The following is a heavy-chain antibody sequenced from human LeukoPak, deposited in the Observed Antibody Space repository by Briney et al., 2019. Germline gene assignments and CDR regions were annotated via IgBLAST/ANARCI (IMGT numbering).Heavy chain of an antibody. V-gene: IGHV3-9*01. D-gene: IGHD3-10*01. CDR3: ARAQGYAYGYFDY. CDR1: GFTFDDYA. J-gene: IGHJ4*02. CDR2: ISRNSGSI. Sequence: GRSLKLSCAASGFTFDDYAMDWVRQVPGKGLEWVSGISRNSGSIEYADSVKGRFTISRDNAKNSVYLQMSSLRPEDTAFYYCARAQGYAYGYFDYWGQGTLVTVSS.